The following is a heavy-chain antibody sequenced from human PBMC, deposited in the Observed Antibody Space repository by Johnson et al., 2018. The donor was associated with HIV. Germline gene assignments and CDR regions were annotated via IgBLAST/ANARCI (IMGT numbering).Heavy chain of an antibody. CDR2: LTWNSDTI. Sequence: EVQLVEFGGGGGKFGRFMRLACVVSGFSFSDYGMHWVRQAPGKGLEWVSGLTWNSDTIAYAESVKGRFTISRDSAKNSLYLQMDSLRGEDPDLYYWAKDQRGRTAVGTWLGAFDIGGQGTMVTVSS. J-gene: IGHJ3*02. V-gene: IGHV3-9*01. CDR3: AKDQRGRTAVGTWLGAFDI. D-gene: IGHD6-13*01. CDR1: GFSFSDYG.